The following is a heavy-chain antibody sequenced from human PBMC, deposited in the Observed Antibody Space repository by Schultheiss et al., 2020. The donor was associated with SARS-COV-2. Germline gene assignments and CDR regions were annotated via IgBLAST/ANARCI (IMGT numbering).Heavy chain of an antibody. CDR2: ISGSGGST. J-gene: IGHJ4*02. D-gene: IGHD3-22*01. CDR1: GFTFSSYS. V-gene: IGHV3-23*01. CDR3: TTDLNYYDSSGYVY. Sequence: GESLKISCAASGFTFSSYSMSWVRQAPGKGLEWVSAISGSGGSTYYADSVKGRFTISRDNSKNTLYLQMNSLKTEDTAVYYCTTDLNYYDSSGYVYWGQGTLVTVSS.